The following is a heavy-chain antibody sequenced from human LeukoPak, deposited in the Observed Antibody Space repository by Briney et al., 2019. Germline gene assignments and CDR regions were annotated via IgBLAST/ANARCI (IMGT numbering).Heavy chain of an antibody. CDR3: TRTLDISGYFYPFEY. Sequence: PGGSLRLSCAASGFTLSDHFVDWVRQAPGKGLEWVGRSRNKARSYSTKYAASVNGRFTISRDDSQNLVHLQMNSLEAEDTAVYYCTRTLDISGYFYPFEYWGQGTLVTVSS. J-gene: IGHJ4*02. D-gene: IGHD3-22*01. V-gene: IGHV3-72*01. CDR1: GFTLSDHF. CDR2: SRNKARSYST.